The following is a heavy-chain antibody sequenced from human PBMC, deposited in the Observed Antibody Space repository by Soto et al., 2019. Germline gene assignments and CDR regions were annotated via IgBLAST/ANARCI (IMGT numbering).Heavy chain of an antibody. D-gene: IGHD5-12*01. CDR1: GYRFTSYW. CDR2: IYPGDSDT. V-gene: IGHV5-51*01. J-gene: IGHJ4*02. CDR3: ARLLYGDGYPDSVLDY. Sequence: GESLKISCKCSGYRFTSYWIGWVRQMPGKGLEWMAIIYPGDSDTRYSPSFQGQVTISADKSISTAYLQWSSLKASDTAMYYCARLLYGDGYPDSVLDYWGQGTLVTVSS.